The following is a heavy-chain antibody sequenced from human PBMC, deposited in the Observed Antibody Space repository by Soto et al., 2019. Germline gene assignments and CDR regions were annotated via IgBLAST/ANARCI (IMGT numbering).Heavy chain of an antibody. D-gene: IGHD2-15*01. Sequence: PSETLSLTCTVSGGSISSYYWSWIRQPPGKGLEWIGYIFYSGSTNYNPSLKSRVTISVDTSKNQFSLKLSSVTAADTAVYYCARAPYCSGGRCYGPSPYSFDHWGQGTLVTVSS. CDR1: GGSISSYY. CDR3: ARAPYCSGGRCYGPSPYSFDH. V-gene: IGHV4-59*01. J-gene: IGHJ4*02. CDR2: IFYSGST.